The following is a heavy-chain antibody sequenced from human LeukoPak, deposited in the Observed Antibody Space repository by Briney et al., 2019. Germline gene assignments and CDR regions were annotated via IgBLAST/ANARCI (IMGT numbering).Heavy chain of an antibody. CDR3: ARGYHYGSGSYYHNWFDP. V-gene: IGHV4-39*07. J-gene: IGHJ5*02. Sequence: SETLSLTCTVSGGSISSSSYYWGWIRQPPGKGLEWIGSIYYSGSTYYNPSLKSRVTISVDTSKNQFSLKLSSVTAADTAVYYCARGYHYGSGSYYHNWFDPWGQGTLVTVSS. D-gene: IGHD3-10*01. CDR2: IYYSGST. CDR1: GGSISSSSYY.